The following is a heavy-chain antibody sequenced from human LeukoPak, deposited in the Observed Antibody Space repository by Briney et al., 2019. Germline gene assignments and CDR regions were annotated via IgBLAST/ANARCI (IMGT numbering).Heavy chain of an antibody. Sequence: ASVKVSCKASGYTFTSYGISWVRQAPGQGLEWMGWISAYNGSTSYAQKFQGRVTMTRDTSTSTVYMELSSLRSEDTAVYYCARGPYVDTAMEHYFDYWGQGTLVTVSS. CDR2: ISAYNGST. V-gene: IGHV1-18*01. CDR3: ARGPYVDTAMEHYFDY. D-gene: IGHD5-18*01. J-gene: IGHJ4*02. CDR1: GYTFTSYG.